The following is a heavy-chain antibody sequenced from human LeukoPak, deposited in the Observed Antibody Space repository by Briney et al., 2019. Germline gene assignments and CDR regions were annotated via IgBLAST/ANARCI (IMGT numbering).Heavy chain of an antibody. CDR1: GYIFTSYA. Sequence: GASVKVSCKASGYIFTSYAMHWVRQAPGRRLEWMGWINAGNGNTKYSQKFQGRVTITRDTSATTVYMELSSLRSEDTAVYYCARDIDRVFNWFDPWGQGTLVTVSS. J-gene: IGHJ5*02. V-gene: IGHV1-3*01. CDR2: INAGNGNT. D-gene: IGHD6-13*01. CDR3: ARDIDRVFNWFDP.